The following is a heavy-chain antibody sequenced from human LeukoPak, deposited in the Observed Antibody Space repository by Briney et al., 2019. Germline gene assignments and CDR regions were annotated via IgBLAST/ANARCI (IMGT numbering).Heavy chain of an antibody. CDR2: IFGNGIEK. V-gene: IGHV3-23*01. CDR3: AKGRVPGSFWSVDY. CDR1: GINFNPYT. Sequence: PGGSLRLSCAVAGINFNPYTMNWVRQAPGKGLEWVSGIFGNGIEKFYADSVRGRFTISRDNSKNTLYLQMNSLRADDTAIYYCAKGRVPGSFWSVDYLGQGTLVIVSS. D-gene: IGHD2-15*01. J-gene: IGHJ4*02.